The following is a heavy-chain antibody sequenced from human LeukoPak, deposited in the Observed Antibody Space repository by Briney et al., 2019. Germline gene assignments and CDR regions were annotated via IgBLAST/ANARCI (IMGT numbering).Heavy chain of an antibody. CDR1: GFTFSSYA. Sequence: PGRSLRLSCAASGFTFSSYAMHCVRQAPGKGLEWVAVISYDGSNKYYADSVKGRFTISRDNSKNTLYLQMNSLRAEDTAVYYCARYEGSGWFDYWGQGTLVTVSS. D-gene: IGHD6-19*01. CDR3: ARYEGSGWFDY. J-gene: IGHJ4*02. V-gene: IGHV3-30*04. CDR2: ISYDGSNK.